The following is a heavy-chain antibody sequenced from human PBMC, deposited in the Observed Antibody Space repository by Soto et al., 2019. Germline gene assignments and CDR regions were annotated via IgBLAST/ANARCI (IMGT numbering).Heavy chain of an antibody. CDR3: AGSYKYGSGTFDAFDI. CDR2: INPIFGTT. V-gene: IGHV1-69*01. Sequence: QVQLVQSGTEVKKPGSSVKVSCKASGGTFSSYAISWVRQAPGQGLEWMGGINPIFGTTNYAQRFQGTVSITADESTSTTYMELSSLRSEDTAVYYCAGSYKYGSGTFDAFDIWGQGTLVTVSS. J-gene: IGHJ3*02. D-gene: IGHD3-10*01. CDR1: GGTFSSYA.